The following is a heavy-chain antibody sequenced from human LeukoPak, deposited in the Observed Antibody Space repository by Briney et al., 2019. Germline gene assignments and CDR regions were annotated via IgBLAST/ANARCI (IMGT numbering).Heavy chain of an antibody. CDR3: AREGGYSRGLDY. J-gene: IGHJ4*02. V-gene: IGHV1-2*02. Sequence: ASVKVSCKASGYTFTGYYMHWVRQAPGQGLEWMGWINPNSGGTNYAQKFQGRVTMTRDTSISTAYMELSRLRSDDTAVHYCAREGGYSRGLDYWGQGTLVTVSS. CDR1: GYTFTGYY. CDR2: INPNSGGT. D-gene: IGHD6-13*01.